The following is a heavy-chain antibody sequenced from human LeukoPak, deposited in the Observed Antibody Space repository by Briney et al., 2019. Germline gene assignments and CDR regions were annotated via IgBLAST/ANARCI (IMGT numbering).Heavy chain of an antibody. CDR1: GYTFTSYD. CDR3: ARGVRDSSGREYFQH. J-gene: IGHJ1*01. Sequence: ASVKVSCKASGYTFTSYDINWVRQATGQGLEWMGWMNPNGGNTGYAQKFQGRVTMTRNTSINTAYMELSSLRSEDTAVFYCARGVRDSSGREYFQHWGQGTLVTVSS. D-gene: IGHD3-22*01. V-gene: IGHV1-8*01. CDR2: MNPNGGNT.